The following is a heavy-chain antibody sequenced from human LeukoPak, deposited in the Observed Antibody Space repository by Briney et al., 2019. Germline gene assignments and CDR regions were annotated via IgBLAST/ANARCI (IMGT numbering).Heavy chain of an antibody. CDR1: GGSVSNTNYY. V-gene: IGHV4-39*07. Sequence: PSETLSLTCTVSGGSVSNTNYYWAWIRQPPGKGLEWIGSVSHSGSTNYNPSLKSRVTISVDTSKNQFSLKLSSVTAADTAVYYCARRVGAGFDYWGQGTLVTVSS. CDR3: ARRVGAGFDY. J-gene: IGHJ4*02. CDR2: VSHSGST. D-gene: IGHD1-26*01.